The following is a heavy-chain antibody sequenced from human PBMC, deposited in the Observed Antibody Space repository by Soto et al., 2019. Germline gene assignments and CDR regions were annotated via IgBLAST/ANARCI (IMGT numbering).Heavy chain of an antibody. CDR3: ARAINYYDSSGLFDY. J-gene: IGHJ4*02. D-gene: IGHD3-22*01. Sequence: PGGSLRLSCAASGFTFSSYGMHWVRQAPGKGLEWVAVIWYDGSNKYYADSVKGRFTISRDNSKDTLYLQMNSLRAEDTAVYYCARAINYYDSSGLFDYWGQGTLVTVSS. CDR1: GFTFSSYG. CDR2: IWYDGSNK. V-gene: IGHV3-33*01.